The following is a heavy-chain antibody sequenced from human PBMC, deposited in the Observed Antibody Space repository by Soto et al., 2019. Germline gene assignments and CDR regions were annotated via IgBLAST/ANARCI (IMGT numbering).Heavy chain of an antibody. CDR1: GGTFSNYA. CDR3: ARVVILVPTASTHYYYHMDV. CDR2: IIPIVGTV. V-gene: IGHV1-69*01. D-gene: IGHD2-2*01. Sequence: QVQLVQSGAEVRKPGSSVTVSCKASGGTFSNYAISWVRQAPGQGLEWMGGIIPIVGTVSYAQKFQGRVTITADEPTTTAYMELSSLRFEDTAVYYCARVVILVPTASTHYYYHMDVWGRGTTVTVSS. J-gene: IGHJ6*02.